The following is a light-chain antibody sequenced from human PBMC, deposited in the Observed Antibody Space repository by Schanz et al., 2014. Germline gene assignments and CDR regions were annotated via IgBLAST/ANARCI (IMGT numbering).Light chain of an antibody. V-gene: IGLV2-8*01. Sequence: QSALTQPPSASGSPGQSVTISCTGTSSDVGGYNYVSWYQQHPGKAPKLMIYEVSQRPSGVPDRFSGSKSGNTASLTVSGLQAEDEAEYYCSSYASSSPWVFGGGTKLTVL. CDR2: EVS. CDR1: SSDVGGYNY. J-gene: IGLJ3*02. CDR3: SSYASSSPWV.